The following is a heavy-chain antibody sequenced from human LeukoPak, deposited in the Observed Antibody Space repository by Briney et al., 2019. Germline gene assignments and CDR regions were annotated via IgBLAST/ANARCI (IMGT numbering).Heavy chain of an antibody. CDR3: AKGTSIWSGPGGV. CDR2: ISGSGGST. Sequence: GGSLRLSCAVSGFTVSDNDMSWVRQAPGKGLEWVSAISGSGGSTYYADSVKGRFTISRDNSKNTLYLQMNSLRAEDTAVYYCAKGTSIWSGPGGVWGQGTLVTVSS. D-gene: IGHD3-3*01. CDR1: GFTVSDND. J-gene: IGHJ4*02. V-gene: IGHV3-23*01.